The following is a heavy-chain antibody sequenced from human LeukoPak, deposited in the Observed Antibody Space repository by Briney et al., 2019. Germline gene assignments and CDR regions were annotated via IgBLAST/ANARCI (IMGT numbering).Heavy chain of an antibody. CDR1: GFIFSRYA. V-gene: IGHV3-23*01. D-gene: IGHD5-18*01. CDR2: ISGSGGST. CDR3: AKLGDPRVDTAMVRF. Sequence: GGSLRLPCLASGFIFSRYAMSWVRPAPGRGLEWVSAISGSGGSTYYADSVKGRFTISSDNSKNTLYLQMNSLRAEDTAVYYCAKLGDPRVDTAMVRFWGQGTLVTVSS. J-gene: IGHJ4*02.